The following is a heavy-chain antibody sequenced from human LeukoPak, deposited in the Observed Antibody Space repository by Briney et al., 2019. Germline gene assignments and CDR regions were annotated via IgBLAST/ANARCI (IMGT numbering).Heavy chain of an antibody. CDR2: ISYDGSNK. V-gene: IGHV3-30-3*01. D-gene: IGHD1-1*01. Sequence: GGSLRLSCAASGFTFSSYAMHWVRQAPGEGLEWVAVISYDGSNKHYADSVKGRFTISRDNSKNTLYLQMNSLRAEDTAVYYCARDWNEHAFDIWGQGTMVTVSS. J-gene: IGHJ3*02. CDR1: GFTFSSYA. CDR3: ARDWNEHAFDI.